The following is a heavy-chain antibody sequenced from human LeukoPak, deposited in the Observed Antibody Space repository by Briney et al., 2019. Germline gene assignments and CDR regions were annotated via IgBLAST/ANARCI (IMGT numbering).Heavy chain of an antibody. J-gene: IGHJ4*02. V-gene: IGHV4-38-2*01. CDR3: ARRGVVAYFDY. CDR2: IYHSGST. D-gene: IGHD2-15*01. CDR1: GYSISSGYY. Sequence: SETLSLTCAVSGYSISSGYYWGWIRQPPGKGLEWIGSIYHSGSTYYNPSLKSRVTISVDTSKNQFSLKLSSVTAADTAVYYCARRGVVAYFDYWGQGTLATVSS.